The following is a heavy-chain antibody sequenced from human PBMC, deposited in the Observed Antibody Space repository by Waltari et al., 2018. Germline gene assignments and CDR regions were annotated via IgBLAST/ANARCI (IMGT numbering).Heavy chain of an antibody. V-gene: IGHV1-46*01. J-gene: IGHJ3*02. D-gene: IGHD6-25*01. Sequence: QVQLVQSGAEVKKPGASVKVSCKASGYTFPSYYMHWVRQAPGQGLEWMGIINPSGGSTSYAQKFQGRVTMTRDTSTSTVYMELSSLRSEDTAVYYCARSQYAADAFDIWGQGTMVTVSS. CDR3: ARSQYAADAFDI. CDR2: INPSGGST. CDR1: GYTFPSYY.